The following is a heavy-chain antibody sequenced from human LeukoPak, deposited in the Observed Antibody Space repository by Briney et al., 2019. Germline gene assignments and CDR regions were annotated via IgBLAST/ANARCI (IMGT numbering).Heavy chain of an antibody. CDR2: IYYSGST. D-gene: IGHD4-23*01. CDR1: GGSVSSGGYY. Sequence: SETLSLTCTVSGGSVSSGGYYWSWIRQHPGKGLEWIGYIYYSGSTYYNPSLKSRVTISVDTSKNQFSLKLSSVTAADTAVYYCARSIYGGNSEVDYWGQGTLVTVSS. CDR3: ARSIYGGNSEVDY. V-gene: IGHV4-31*03. J-gene: IGHJ4*02.